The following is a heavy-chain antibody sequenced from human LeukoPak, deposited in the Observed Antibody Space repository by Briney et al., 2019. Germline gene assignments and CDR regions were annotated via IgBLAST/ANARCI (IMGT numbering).Heavy chain of an antibody. CDR2: ISGSGGST. CDR3: AKDQYYYGSGSNTNPVVTPMTFDY. D-gene: IGHD3-10*01. J-gene: IGHJ4*02. V-gene: IGHV3-23*01. Sequence: PGGSLRLSCAASGFTFSSYAMSWVRQAPGKGLEWVSAISGSGGSTYYADSVKGRFTISRDNSKNTLYLQMNSLRAEDTAVYYCAKDQYYYGSGSNTNPVVTPMTFDYWGQGTLVTVSS. CDR1: GFTFSSYA.